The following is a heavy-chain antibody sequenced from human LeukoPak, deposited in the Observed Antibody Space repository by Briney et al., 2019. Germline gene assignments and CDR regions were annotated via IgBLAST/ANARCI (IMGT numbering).Heavy chain of an antibody. D-gene: IGHD2/OR15-2a*01. CDR1: GFTVSSNY. J-gene: IGHJ3*02. CDR3: ARDSMEHPGGDAFDI. V-gene: IGHV3-53*01. Sequence: GGSLRLSCGASGFTVSSNYMSWVRQAPGKGLEWVSVMYVGGNTNYADSVKGRFTISRDNSKNTVFLQMNSLRADGTAVYYCARDSMEHPGGDAFDIWGQGTMVTVSS. CDR2: MYVGGNT.